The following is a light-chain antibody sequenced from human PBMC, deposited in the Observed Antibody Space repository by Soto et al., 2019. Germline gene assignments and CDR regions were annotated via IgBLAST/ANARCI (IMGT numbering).Light chain of an antibody. V-gene: IGKV3-11*01. J-gene: IGKJ1*01. CDR2: DAA. CDR1: PSVSRY. CDR3: QQRSNWSWT. Sequence: EIVLTPSPATLFLSPGERATLSCRASPSVSRYLDWYQQKPGQAPRLLIYDAANRATGIPARFSGSGSGTDFTLTISSLEPEDFAVYYCQQRSNWSWTFGQGTKVDNK.